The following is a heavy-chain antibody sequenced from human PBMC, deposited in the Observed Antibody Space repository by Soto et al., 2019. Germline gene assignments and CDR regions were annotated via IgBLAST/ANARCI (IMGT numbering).Heavy chain of an antibody. CDR1: GFTFSSYG. CDR2: ISYDGSNK. J-gene: IGHJ4*02. D-gene: IGHD3-3*01. V-gene: IGHV3-30*18. CDR3: AKNRVELRFLESTDY. Sequence: PGGSLRLSCAASGFTFSSYGMHWVRQAPGKGLEWVAVISYDGSNKYYADSVKGRFTISRDNSKNTLYLQMNSLRAEDTAVYYCAKNRVELRFLESTDYWGQGTLVTVSS.